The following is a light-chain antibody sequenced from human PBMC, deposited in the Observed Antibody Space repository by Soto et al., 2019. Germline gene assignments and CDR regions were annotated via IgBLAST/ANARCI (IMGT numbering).Light chain of an antibody. J-gene: IGKJ3*01. CDR1: QSVSSSY. CDR2: GAS. CDR3: RQYGSFQIT. V-gene: IGKV3-20*01. Sequence: EIVLTQSPGTLSLSPGERATLSCRASQSVSSSYLTWYQQKPGQAPRLLIYGASSRATGIPDTFSGSGSGTEFNLTNSRLEPEVFAVDYCRQYGSFQITFGPGTKVDIK.